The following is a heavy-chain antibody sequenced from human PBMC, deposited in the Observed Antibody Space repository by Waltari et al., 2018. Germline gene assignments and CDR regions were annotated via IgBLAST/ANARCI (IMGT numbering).Heavy chain of an antibody. V-gene: IGHV3-53*01. Sequence: EVQLVESGGGLIQPGGSLRLSCIASGFTVSSNYMSWVRQAPGKGLGWVSVIHGAGKTYYADSVKGRFTISRDTSKNTLYLQMSARRAEDTAVYYCSNSRLNRPDDWYYFDYWGQGTLVTVSS. CDR1: GFTVSSNY. D-gene: IGHD3-9*01. CDR3: SNSRLNRPDDWYYFDY. J-gene: IGHJ4*02. CDR2: IHGAGKT.